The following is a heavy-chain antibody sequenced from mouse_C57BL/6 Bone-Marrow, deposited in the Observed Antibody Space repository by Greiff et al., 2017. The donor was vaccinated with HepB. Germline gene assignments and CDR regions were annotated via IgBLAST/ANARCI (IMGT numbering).Heavy chain of an antibody. CDR1: GFTFSSYA. D-gene: IGHD2-5*01. CDR3: TRDRGGGWGLYSNYGYFDV. V-gene: IGHV5-9-1*02. Sequence: EVQLQESGEGLVKPGGSLKLSCAASGFTFSSYAMSWVRQTPEKRLEWVAYISSGGDYIYYADTVKGRFTISRDNARNTLYLQMSSLKSEDTAMYYCTRDRGGGWGLYSNYGYFDVWGTGTTVTVSS. J-gene: IGHJ1*03. CDR2: ISSGGDYI.